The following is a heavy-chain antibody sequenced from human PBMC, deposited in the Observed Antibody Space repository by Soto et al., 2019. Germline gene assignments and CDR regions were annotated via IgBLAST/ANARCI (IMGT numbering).Heavy chain of an antibody. J-gene: IGHJ2*01. CDR3: ARDAVTTGWYFDL. V-gene: IGHV3-11*01. Sequence: QMQLVESGGGVVKPGGSLRLSCAASGFTFSDYYMSWIRQAPGKGLEWVSYITSSGSPIYYADSVQGRFTISRDNVKKSLYLQMNSLRAEDTAVYYCARDAVTTGWYFDLWGRGTQVTVSS. CDR1: GFTFSDYY. D-gene: IGHD4-17*01. CDR2: ITSSGSPI.